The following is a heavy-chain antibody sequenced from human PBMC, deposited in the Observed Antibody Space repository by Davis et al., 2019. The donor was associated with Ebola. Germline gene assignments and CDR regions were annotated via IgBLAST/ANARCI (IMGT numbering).Heavy chain of an antibody. J-gene: IGHJ4*02. D-gene: IGHD1-26*01. Sequence: ASVKVSCKASGYPFTNYGISWVRQATGQGLEWMRWMNPNGGNTGYAQKFQGRVTMTRDTSTSTAYMELSRLRSDDTAVYYCARGASSGSYSYWGQGTLVTVSS. V-gene: IGHV1-8*01. CDR3: ARGASSGSYSY. CDR1: GYPFTNYG. CDR2: MNPNGGNT.